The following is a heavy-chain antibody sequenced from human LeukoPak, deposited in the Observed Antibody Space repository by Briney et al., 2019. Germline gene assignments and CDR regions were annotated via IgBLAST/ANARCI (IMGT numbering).Heavy chain of an antibody. Sequence: PGRSLRLSCAASGFTFDDYAMHWVRQAPGKGLEWASGISWNSGSIVYADSVKGRFTISRDNAKNSLYLQMNSLRAEDTALYYCAKDMSSSWFYYFDYWGQGTLVTVSS. V-gene: IGHV3-9*01. CDR1: GFTFDDYA. D-gene: IGHD6-13*01. CDR3: AKDMSSSWFYYFDY. CDR2: ISWNSGSI. J-gene: IGHJ4*02.